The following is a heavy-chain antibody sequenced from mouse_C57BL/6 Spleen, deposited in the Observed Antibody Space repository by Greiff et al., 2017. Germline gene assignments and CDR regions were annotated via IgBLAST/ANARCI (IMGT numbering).Heavy chain of an antibody. J-gene: IGHJ1*03. D-gene: IGHD1-1*02. V-gene: IGHV14-2*01. CDR1: GFNIKDYY. CDR3: ARGLYGDWYFDV. Sequence: EVQLQQSGAELVKPGASVKLSCTASGFNIKDYYMHWVKQRTEQGLEWIGRIDPEDGATKYAPKFQGKATITADTSSNTAYLQLSSLTSEDTAVYYCARGLYGDWYFDVWGTGTTVTVSS. CDR2: IDPEDGAT.